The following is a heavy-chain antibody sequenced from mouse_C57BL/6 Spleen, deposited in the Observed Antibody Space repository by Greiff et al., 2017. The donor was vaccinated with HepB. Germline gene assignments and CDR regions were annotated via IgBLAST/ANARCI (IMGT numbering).Heavy chain of an antibody. J-gene: IGHJ4*01. CDR2: IDPNSGGT. D-gene: IGHD2-4*01. Sequence: QVHVKQPGAELVKPGASVKLSCKASGYTFTSYWMHWVKQRPGRGLEWIGRIDPNSGGTKYNEKFKSKATLTVDKPSSTAYMQLSSLTSEDSAVYYCARKGDDYDVGYYAMDYWGQGTSVTVSS. V-gene: IGHV1-72*01. CDR1: GYTFTSYW. CDR3: ARKGDDYDVGYYAMDY.